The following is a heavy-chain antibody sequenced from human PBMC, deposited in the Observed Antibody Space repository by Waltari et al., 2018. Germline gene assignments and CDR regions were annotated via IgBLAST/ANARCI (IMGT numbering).Heavy chain of an antibody. J-gene: IGHJ4*02. Sequence: EVQLVESGGGVVRPGGSLRLSCAASGFTFDDYGMSWVRQAPGKGLEWVSGINWNGGSTGYADSGKGRFTISRDNAKNSLDRQMNSLRAEDTALYYCARGMGAVAGNPLDYWGQGTLVTVSS. D-gene: IGHD6-19*01. V-gene: IGHV3-20*04. CDR2: INWNGGST. CDR1: GFTFDDYG. CDR3: ARGMGAVAGNPLDY.